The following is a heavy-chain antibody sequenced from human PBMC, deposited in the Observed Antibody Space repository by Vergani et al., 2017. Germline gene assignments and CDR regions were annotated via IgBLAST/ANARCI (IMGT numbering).Heavy chain of an antibody. CDR2: ISFDGTNE. Sequence: QVQLVESGGGVVQPGTSLRLSCVVSGFALNRHAMYWVRQAPGKGLEWVVGISFDGTNEYYPDLVKGRFTISRDIAKNTLYLQVRSLSLEETGVYHCVRDGGLCAGGRCYTEAWDYWGQGTPVTVSS. CDR1: GFALNRHA. D-gene: IGHD2-2*02. V-gene: IGHV3-30-3*01. CDR3: VRDGGLCAGGRCYTEAWDY. J-gene: IGHJ4*02.